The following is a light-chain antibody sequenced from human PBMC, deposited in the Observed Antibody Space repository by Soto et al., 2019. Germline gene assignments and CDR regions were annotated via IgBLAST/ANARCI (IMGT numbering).Light chain of an antibody. Sequence: DIQMTQSPSSLSASVGDRVTITCRASQSISSYLNWYQQKPGKAPKLLIYAASSLQSGVPSRFSGSGSGKDFTLTISSLQPEDVATYYCKQSYSTPPWTFGQGTKVEIK. CDR2: AAS. CDR3: KQSYSTPPWT. V-gene: IGKV1-39*01. CDR1: QSISSY. J-gene: IGKJ1*01.